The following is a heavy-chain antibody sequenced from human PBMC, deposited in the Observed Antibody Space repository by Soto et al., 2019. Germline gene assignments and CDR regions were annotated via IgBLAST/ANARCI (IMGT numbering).Heavy chain of an antibody. CDR2: IYYSGST. CDR1: GGSISSSSYY. J-gene: IGHJ4*02. Sequence: QLQLQESGPGLVKPSETLSLTCTVSGGSISSSSYYWGWIRQPPGKGLEWIGSIYYSGSTYYNPSLKSRVTMSLDTSKTQFSLKLISVTAADTAVYYCARHLSDNSRAGIAVAGYSDYWGQGTLVTVSS. D-gene: IGHD6-19*01. CDR3: ARHLSDNSRAGIAVAGYSDY. V-gene: IGHV4-39*01.